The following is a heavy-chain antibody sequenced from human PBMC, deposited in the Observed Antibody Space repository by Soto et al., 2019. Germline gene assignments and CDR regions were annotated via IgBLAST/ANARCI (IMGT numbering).Heavy chain of an antibody. J-gene: IGHJ3*02. V-gene: IGHV4-34*01. CDR1: GGFVTSGSYY. Sequence: SETLSLTCAVYGGFVTSGSYYWSWIRQPPGKGLEWIGEMSHSGGTHFNPSLKSRVTISVDTSKNQFTLKMSSVTAADTALYYCARVERGTATTVVDAFDIGAPGKMVTVSS. CDR2: MSHSGGT. CDR3: ARVERGTATTVVDAFDI. D-gene: IGHD1-1*01.